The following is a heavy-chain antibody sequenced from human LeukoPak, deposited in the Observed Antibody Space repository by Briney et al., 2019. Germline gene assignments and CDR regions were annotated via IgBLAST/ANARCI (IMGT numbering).Heavy chain of an antibody. J-gene: IGHJ4*02. CDR1: VFTLSSAW. Sequence: PGGALRLSRIASVFTLSSAWMSWVRPAPGKGLEWVGLIKSKADGETTHYAAPVKDRLTLSRDDSIRTLYLQMNNLKTEDTAVYYCAADSPSAIYPIDFWGQGALVTVST. CDR3: AADSPSAIYPIDF. D-gene: IGHD5/OR15-5a*01. CDR2: IKSKADGETT. V-gene: IGHV3-15*01.